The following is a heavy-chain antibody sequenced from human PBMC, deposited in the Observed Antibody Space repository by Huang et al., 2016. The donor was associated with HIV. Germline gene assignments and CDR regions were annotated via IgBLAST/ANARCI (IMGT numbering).Heavy chain of an antibody. V-gene: IGHV1-18*01. D-gene: IGHD3-22*01. J-gene: IGHJ3*02. CDR1: GYTFTSYG. CDR2: VSASSGDT. CDR3: ARDPKYHRIGYYRQRRGIDI. Sequence: QIQLMQSGPELKQPGASVKVSCKASGYTFTSYGITWVGQAPGHGPEWMGWVSASSGDTEYAQKFQGRVTLTTDTSTNIAYMELRSLRSDDTAKYYCARDPKYHRIGYYRQRRGIDIWGQGTMVIVSS.